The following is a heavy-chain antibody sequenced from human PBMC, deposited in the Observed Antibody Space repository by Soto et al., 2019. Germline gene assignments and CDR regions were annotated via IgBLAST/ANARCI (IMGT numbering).Heavy chain of an antibody. CDR1: GFTFSSYC. D-gene: IGHD3-16*02. CDR3: ARDYQPDYYYYYGMDV. CDR2: IWYDGSNK. Sequence: GSLRLSCSASGFTFSSYCMHWVRHSPGKWLEWVAVIWYDGSNKYYADSVKGRFTISRDNSKNTLYLQMNSLRAEDTAVYYCARDYQPDYYYYYGMDVWGQGTTVTVSS. J-gene: IGHJ6*02. V-gene: IGHV3-33*08.